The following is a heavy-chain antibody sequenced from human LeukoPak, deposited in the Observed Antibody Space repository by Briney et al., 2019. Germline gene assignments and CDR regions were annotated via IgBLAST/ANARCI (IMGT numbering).Heavy chain of an antibody. D-gene: IGHD3-9*01. CDR3: ANEKTLTFDY. Sequence: GRSLRLSCAASGFSFDDYTMHWVRQAPGKGLEWLSLITRDAGSTFYADSVKGRSTISRDNSKNSLYLQMNNLRTEDTALYYCANEKTLTFDYWGRGTLVTVSS. J-gene: IGHJ4*02. CDR2: ITRDAGST. CDR1: GFSFDDYT. V-gene: IGHV3-43*01.